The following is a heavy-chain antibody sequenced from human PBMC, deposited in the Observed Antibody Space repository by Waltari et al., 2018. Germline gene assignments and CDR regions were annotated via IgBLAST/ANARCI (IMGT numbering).Heavy chain of an antibody. D-gene: IGHD3-10*01. J-gene: IGHJ5*02. CDR1: GFTFSSYA. CDR3: AKDLIYYGSGSLNL. Sequence: EVQLLESGGGLVQPGGSLRLSCAASGFTFSSYAMSWVRQWSGKGLKGISAISGSGGSTYYAGSVKGRFTIARDNSKNTLYLQMNSLRAEDTAVYYCAKDLIYYGSGSLNLWGQGTLVTVSS. V-gene: IGHV3-23*01. CDR2: ISGSGGST.